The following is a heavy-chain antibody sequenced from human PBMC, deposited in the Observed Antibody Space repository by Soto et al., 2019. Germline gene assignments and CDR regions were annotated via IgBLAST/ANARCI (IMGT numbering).Heavy chain of an antibody. CDR1: GYTFTSYY. Sequence: ASVKVSCKASGYTFTSYYMHWVRQAPGQGLEWMGIINPSGGSTNYAQKLQGRVTMTTDTSTSTAYMELRSLRSDDTAVYYCAKEAGEMATTYGHFDHWGQGTLVTVSS. CDR2: INPSGGST. CDR3: AKEAGEMATTYGHFDH. J-gene: IGHJ4*02. D-gene: IGHD1-1*01. V-gene: IGHV1-46*01.